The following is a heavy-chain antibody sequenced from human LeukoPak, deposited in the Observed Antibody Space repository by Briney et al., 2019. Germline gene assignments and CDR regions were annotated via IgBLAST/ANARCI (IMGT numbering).Heavy chain of an antibody. CDR2: IYTSGST. V-gene: IGHV4-61*02. J-gene: IGHJ4*02. D-gene: IGHD3-22*01. CDR3: ARASYSYDINGWVPFDY. Sequence: SQTLSLTCTVSGNSISSGDNYWSWIRQPAGKGLEWIGRIYTSGSTNYNPSLKSRVTISGDTSKNQFSLRLSPVTAADTAVYYCARASYSYDINGWVPFDYWGQGTLVTVSS. CDR1: GNSISSGDNY.